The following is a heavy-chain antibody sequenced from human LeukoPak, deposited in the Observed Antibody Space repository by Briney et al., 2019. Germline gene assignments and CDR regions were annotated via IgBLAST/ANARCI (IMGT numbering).Heavy chain of an antibody. V-gene: IGHV5-51*01. D-gene: IGHD2-15*01. CDR3: ARPYCSGGSCYSYAFDI. CDR2: IYPGDSDT. J-gene: IGHJ3*02. Sequence: GESLKISCKGSGYIFVSYWIAWVRQMPGKGLEWMGIIYPGDSDTRYSPSFQGQVTISADKAISTAYLQWSSLKASDTAMYYCARPYCSGGSCYSYAFDIWGQGTMVTVSS. CDR1: GYIFVSYW.